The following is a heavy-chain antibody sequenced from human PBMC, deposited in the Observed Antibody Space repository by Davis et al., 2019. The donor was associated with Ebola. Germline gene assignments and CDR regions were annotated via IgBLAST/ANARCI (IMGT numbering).Heavy chain of an antibody. CDR2: IIPIFGTP. Sequence: SVKVSCKASGGTFSSYVINWVRQAPGQGLEWMGGIIPIFGTPNYAQKFQGRVTITADESTSTAYMEVGILRSDDTAVYYCARAQFPTTSDHWGQGTLVTVSS. V-gene: IGHV1-69*13. D-gene: IGHD1-1*01. CDR3: ARAQFPTTSDH. CDR1: GGTFSSYV. J-gene: IGHJ4*02.